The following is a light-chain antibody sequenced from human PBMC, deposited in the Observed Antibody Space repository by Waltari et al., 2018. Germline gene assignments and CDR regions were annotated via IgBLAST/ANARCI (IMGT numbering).Light chain of an antibody. CDR1: QSVSSY. CDR2: DAS. J-gene: IGKJ5*01. Sequence: ETVLTQSPATLSLSPGERATLSCRASQSVSSYLSWYQQKPGQAPRLLIYDASNRATGIPARFSSSGSGTDFTLTISSLEPEDFAVYDCQQRSNWPPEITFGQGTRLEIK. CDR3: QQRSNWPPEIT. V-gene: IGKV3-11*01.